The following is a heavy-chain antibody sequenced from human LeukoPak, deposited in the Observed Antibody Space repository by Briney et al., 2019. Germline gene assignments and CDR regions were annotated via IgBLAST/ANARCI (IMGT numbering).Heavy chain of an antibody. J-gene: IGHJ4*02. CDR3: ARDQSIVYQWLVRGSDY. D-gene: IGHD6-19*01. Sequence: SETLSLTCAVYGGSFSGYYWSWIRQPPGKGLEWIGEINHSGSTNYNPSLKSRVTISVDTSKNQFSLKLSSVTAADTAVYYCARDQSIVYQWLVRGSDYWGQGTLVTVSS. CDR2: INHSGST. CDR1: GGSFSGYY. V-gene: IGHV4-34*01.